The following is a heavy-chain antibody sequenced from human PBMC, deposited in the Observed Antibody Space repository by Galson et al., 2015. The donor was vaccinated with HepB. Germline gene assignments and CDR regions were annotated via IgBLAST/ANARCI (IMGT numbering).Heavy chain of an antibody. D-gene: IGHD3-22*01. J-gene: IGHJ4*02. Sequence: SLRLSCAASGFTFSSYSMNWVRQAPGKGLEWVSSISSSSSYIYYADSVKGRFTISRDNAKNSLYLQMNSLRAEDTAVYYCARNYYDSSGYYGGFDYWGQGTLVTVSS. CDR2: ISSSSSYI. CDR1: GFTFSSYS. CDR3: ARNYYDSSGYYGGFDY. V-gene: IGHV3-21*01.